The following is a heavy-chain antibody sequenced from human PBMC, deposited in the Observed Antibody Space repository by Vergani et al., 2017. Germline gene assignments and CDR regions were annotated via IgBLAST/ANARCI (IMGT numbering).Heavy chain of an antibody. CDR3: AKDSSGWFDAFDI. CDR1: GFTFDDYA. CDR2: ISWNSGSI. D-gene: IGHD6-19*01. Sequence: VQLVESGGGVVQPGRSLRLSCAASGFTFDDYAMHWVRQAPGKGLEWVSGISWNSGSIGYADSVKGRFTISRDNAKNSLYLQMNSLRAEDTALYYCAKDSSGWFDAFDIWGQGTMVTVSS. J-gene: IGHJ3*02. V-gene: IGHV3-9*01.